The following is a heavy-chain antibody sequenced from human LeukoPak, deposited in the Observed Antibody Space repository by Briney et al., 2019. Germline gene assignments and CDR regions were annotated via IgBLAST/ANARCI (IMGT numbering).Heavy chain of an antibody. CDR2: INPNSGGT. Sequence: ASVKVSCKASGYTFTGYYMHWVRQAPGQGLEWMGWINPNSGGTNCAQKFQGRVTMTRDTSISTAYMELSRLRSDDTAVYYCATVDYSSNYAWDYWGQGTLVTVSS. D-gene: IGHD4-11*01. CDR1: GYTFTGYY. J-gene: IGHJ4*02. V-gene: IGHV1-2*02. CDR3: ATVDYSSNYAWDY.